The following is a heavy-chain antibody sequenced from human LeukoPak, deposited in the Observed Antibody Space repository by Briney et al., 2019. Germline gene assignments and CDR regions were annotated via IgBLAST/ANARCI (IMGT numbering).Heavy chain of an antibody. J-gene: IGHJ4*02. CDR3: ARGRVPYY. V-gene: IGHV4-39*07. D-gene: IGHD1-1*01. CDR2: INHSGST. CDR1: GGSISSSSYY. Sequence: SETLSLTCTVSGGSISSSSYYWSWIRQPPGKGLEWIGEINHSGSTNYNPSLKSRVTISVDTSKNQFSLKLSSVTAADTAVYYCARGRVPYYWGQGTLVTVSS.